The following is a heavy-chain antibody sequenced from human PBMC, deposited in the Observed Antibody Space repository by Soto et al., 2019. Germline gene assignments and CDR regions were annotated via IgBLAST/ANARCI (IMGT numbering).Heavy chain of an antibody. V-gene: IGHV3-21*01. D-gene: IGHD2-2*01. J-gene: IGHJ6*02. CDR1: GFTFSSYS. CDR2: ISSSSSYI. CDR3: AREMRRDCSSTSCYGDYYYYYGMDV. Sequence: EVQLVESGGGLVKPGGSLRLSCAASGFTFSSYSMNWVRQAPGKGLEWVSSISSSSSYIYYADSVKCRFTISRDNAKKSLYLQMNSLRAADTAVYYCAREMRRDCSSTSCYGDYYYYYGMDVWGQGTTVTVSS.